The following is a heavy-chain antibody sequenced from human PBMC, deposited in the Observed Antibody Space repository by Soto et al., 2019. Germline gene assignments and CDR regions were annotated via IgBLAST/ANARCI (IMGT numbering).Heavy chain of an antibody. CDR1: VYSFTSYW. V-gene: IGHV5-51*01. Sequence: PGESLKISCKGSVYSFTSYWIGWVRQMPGKGLEWMGIIYPGDSDTRYSPSFQGQVTISADKSISTAYLQWSSLKASDTAMYYCASQRSYYYDSSTIDDAFDIWGQGTMVTVSS. D-gene: IGHD3-22*01. CDR3: ASQRSYYYDSSTIDDAFDI. CDR2: IYPGDSDT. J-gene: IGHJ3*02.